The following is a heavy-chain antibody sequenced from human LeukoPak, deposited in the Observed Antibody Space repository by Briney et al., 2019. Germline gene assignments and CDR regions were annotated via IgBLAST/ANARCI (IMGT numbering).Heavy chain of an antibody. Sequence: SETLSLTCTVSGGSISSSSYYWGWIRPRPGKGLEWFGSIYYSGSTYYNPSLKSRVTISVDTSKNLFSLKLSSVTAADTAVYYCARLGAAANPNWFDPWGQGTLVTVSS. CDR3: ARLGAAANPNWFDP. CDR2: IYYSGST. CDR1: GGSISSSSYY. J-gene: IGHJ5*02. V-gene: IGHV4-39*01. D-gene: IGHD6-13*01.